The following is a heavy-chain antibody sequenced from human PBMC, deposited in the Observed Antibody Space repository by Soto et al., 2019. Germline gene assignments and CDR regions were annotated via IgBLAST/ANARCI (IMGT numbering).Heavy chain of an antibody. CDR1: GGSISSYSHY. Sequence: PSETLSLTCNVSGGSISSYSHYWGWLRQSPGKRLEWIGSVFYDGNNYYNPSLKSRLSISVDTSNNQFSLKLSSVSAADTAVYFCARQKLRDYWYF. CDR3: ARQKLRDYWYF. J-gene: IGHJ2*01. V-gene: IGHV4-39*01. CDR2: VFYDGNN.